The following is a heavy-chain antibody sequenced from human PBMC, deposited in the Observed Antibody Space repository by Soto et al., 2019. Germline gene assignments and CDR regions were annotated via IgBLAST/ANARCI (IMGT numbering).Heavy chain of an antibody. Sequence: DVQLVESGGGLIQPGASLRLSCAAFGLTISGKKYVAWVRQAPGKGLEWVSALYDVDGSFYADSVKGRFTTSSDSSKTTVYLQMNDLRPDDTAVYYCATWHEREHAYDVWGHGTTVTVSS. CDR2: LYDVDGS. CDR3: ATWHEREHAYDV. D-gene: IGHD1-1*01. J-gene: IGHJ3*01. CDR1: GLTISGKKY. V-gene: IGHV3-53*01.